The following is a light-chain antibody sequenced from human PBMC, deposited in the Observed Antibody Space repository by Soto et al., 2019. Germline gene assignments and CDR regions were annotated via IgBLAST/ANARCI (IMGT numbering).Light chain of an antibody. CDR2: GVS. J-gene: IGKJ4*01. Sequence: IVLTQSPATLSLSPGERATLSCRASQSVSTYLAWYQQKSGQAPRLLIYGVSKRATGIPPRFSGSGAGTDFTLTISSLEPEDSATYYCQQRRSSLTFGGGTKVEIK. CDR1: QSVSTY. V-gene: IGKV3-11*01. CDR3: QQRRSSLT.